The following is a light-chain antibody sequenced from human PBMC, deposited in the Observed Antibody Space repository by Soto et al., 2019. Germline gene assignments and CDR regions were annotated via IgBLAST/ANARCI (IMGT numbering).Light chain of an antibody. CDR1: QSISSF. V-gene: IGKV1-39*01. CDR3: QQSFSTPPT. Sequence: DIQMTQSPSSLSASVGDRVTITCRASQSISSFLTWYQQKAGKAPKLLIYAASSLQSGVPSRFSGSGSRTDFTLTISSLQPEDFASYYCQQSFSTPPTLGQGNKVDIK. J-gene: IGKJ1*01. CDR2: AAS.